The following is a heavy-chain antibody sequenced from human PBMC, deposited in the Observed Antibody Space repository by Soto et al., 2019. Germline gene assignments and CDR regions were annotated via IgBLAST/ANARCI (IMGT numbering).Heavy chain of an antibody. Sequence: QVQLVQSGAEVKKPGASVKVSCKTSGYTFTSYAISWVRQAPGQGLEWMGWISAYNGNTHYAQKTQRRGTMTTDTATSLAYMEPRSLRCDDMAVYYCARDLPAAGPFDYRGKGTLVTVSS. D-gene: IGHD6-13*01. J-gene: IGHJ4*02. CDR1: GYTFTSYA. V-gene: IGHV1-18*03. CDR2: ISAYNGNT. CDR3: ARDLPAAGPFDY.